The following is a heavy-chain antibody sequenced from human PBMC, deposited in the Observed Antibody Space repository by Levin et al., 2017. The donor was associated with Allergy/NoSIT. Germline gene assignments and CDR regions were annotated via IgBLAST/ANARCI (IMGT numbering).Heavy chain of an antibody. CDR3: AKETWGSGRTEMDV. CDR2: IVPILGIT. CDR1: GGTFSNYA. J-gene: IGHJ6*04. D-gene: IGHD3-10*01. V-gene: IGHV1-69*04. Sequence: SVKVSCKASGGTFSNYAFNWVRQAPGQGLEWMGRIVPILGITNYAQKFQGRVTITADKSTSTAYMELSSLRSEDTAVYYCAKETWGSGRTEMDVWGKGTTVTVSS.